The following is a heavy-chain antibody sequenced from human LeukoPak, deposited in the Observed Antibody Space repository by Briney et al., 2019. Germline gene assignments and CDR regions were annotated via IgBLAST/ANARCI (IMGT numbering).Heavy chain of an antibody. CDR2: INHSGST. CDR3: ARHVRNSGSYPVLLFDP. CDR1: GGSFSGYY. D-gene: IGHD3-10*01. Sequence: DPSETLSLTCAVYGGSFSGYYWSWIRQPPGKGLEWIGEINHSGSTNYNPSLKSRVTISVDTSKNQFSLKLSSVTAADTAVYYCARHVRNSGSYPVLLFDPWGQGTLVTVSS. J-gene: IGHJ5*02. V-gene: IGHV4-34*01.